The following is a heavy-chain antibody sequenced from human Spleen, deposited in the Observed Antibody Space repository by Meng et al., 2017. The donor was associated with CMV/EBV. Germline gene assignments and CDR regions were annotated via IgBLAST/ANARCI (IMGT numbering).Heavy chain of an antibody. CDR3: ARRIAARPTRLFDY. J-gene: IGHJ4*02. CDR1: CGSISSRDW. CDR2: ISHSGSP. V-gene: IGHV4-4*02. D-gene: IGHD6-6*01. Sequence: VSCGSISSRDWWSWVRQPPGKGLEWLEAISHSGSPTYHPSLKSRVTISVDKSKNQCSLKLSSVTAADTAVYYCARRIAARPTRLFDYWGQGTLVTV.